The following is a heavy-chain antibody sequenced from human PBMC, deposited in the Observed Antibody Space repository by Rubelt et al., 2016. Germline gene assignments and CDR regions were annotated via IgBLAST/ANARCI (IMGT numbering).Heavy chain of an antibody. J-gene: IGHJ3*01. V-gene: IGHV3-23*01. D-gene: IGHD5-12*01. CDR2: ISGSGGNT. Sequence: VRQAPGKGLEWVSVISGSGGNTDYADFVRGRFTISRDNSKKTLDLQMNSLRVEDTAEYYCAKDDGYSYGFVGNGAFDVWGQGAVVTVSA. CDR3: AKDDGYSYGFVGNGAFDV.